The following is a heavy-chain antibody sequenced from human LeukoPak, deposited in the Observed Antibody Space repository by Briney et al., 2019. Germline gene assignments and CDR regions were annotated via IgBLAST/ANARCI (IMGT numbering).Heavy chain of an antibody. D-gene: IGHD6-13*01. V-gene: IGHV3-7*01. CDR2: IKQDGSEK. J-gene: IGHJ4*02. CDR3: ARGYSSSWSGYFDY. CDR1: GFTFSSYW. Sequence: GGSLRLSCAASGFTFSSYWMSWVRQAPGKGLEWVANIKQDGSEKYYVDSVKGRFTISRDNAKNSLYLQMNSLRAEDTAVYYCARGYSSSWSGYFDYWGQGTLVTVSS.